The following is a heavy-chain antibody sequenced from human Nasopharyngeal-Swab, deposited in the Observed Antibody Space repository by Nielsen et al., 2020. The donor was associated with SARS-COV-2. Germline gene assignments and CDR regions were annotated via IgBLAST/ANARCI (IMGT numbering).Heavy chain of an antibody. CDR1: GGSISSSSYY. V-gene: IGHV4-39*01. Sequence: SETLSLTCTVSGGSISSSSYYWAWIRQPPGKGLEWIGTIYYTGSTYHNPSLKSRVTISVDTSKNQFSLELSSVTAADTAVYYCARLPPRYSSDWFPLGSMDVWGQGTTVTVSS. D-gene: IGHD6-13*01. CDR2: IYYTGST. J-gene: IGHJ6*02. CDR3: ARLPPRYSSDWFPLGSMDV.